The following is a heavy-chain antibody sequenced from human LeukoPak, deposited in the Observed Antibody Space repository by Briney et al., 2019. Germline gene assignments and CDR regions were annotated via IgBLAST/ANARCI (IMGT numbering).Heavy chain of an antibody. V-gene: IGHV3-7*01. D-gene: IGHD3-22*01. J-gene: IGHJ4*02. Sequence: GGSLRLSCAASGFTFSSYAMSWVRQAPGKGLEWVANIKQAGSEKYYVDSVKGRFTISRDNAKNSLYLQMNSLRAEDTAVYYCARSARVAYDSRIRYFDYWGQGTLVTVSS. CDR1: GFTFSSYA. CDR3: ARSARVAYDSRIRYFDY. CDR2: IKQAGSEK.